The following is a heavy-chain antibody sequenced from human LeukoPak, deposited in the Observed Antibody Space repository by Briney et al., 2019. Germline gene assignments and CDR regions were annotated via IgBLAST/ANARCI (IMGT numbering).Heavy chain of an antibody. V-gene: IGHV3-23*01. CDR1: GFTFSSYA. Sequence: GGSLRLSCAASGFTFSSYAMSWVRQAPGKGLEWVSAISGSGGSTYYAVSVKGRFTISRDNSKNTPYLQMNSLRAEDTAVYYCAKGSPNIVVVPAAYWGQGTLVTVPS. CDR2: ISGSGGST. J-gene: IGHJ4*02. CDR3: AKGSPNIVVVPAAY. D-gene: IGHD2-2*01.